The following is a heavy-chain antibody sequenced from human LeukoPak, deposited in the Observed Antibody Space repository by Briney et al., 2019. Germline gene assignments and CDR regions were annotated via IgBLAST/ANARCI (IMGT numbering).Heavy chain of an antibody. D-gene: IGHD1-20*01. V-gene: IGHV4-59*01. J-gene: IGHJ4*02. CDR3: ARVASADNFFDH. CDR1: GVSISSYY. CDR2: IYYSGST. Sequence: SETLSLTCTVSGVSISSYYWSWIRQSPGKRLECIGYIYYSGSTDYSPSLRNRVTISLDTSKNQSSLRLKSVTAADTAVYYCARVASADNFFDHWGQGSLVTVSS.